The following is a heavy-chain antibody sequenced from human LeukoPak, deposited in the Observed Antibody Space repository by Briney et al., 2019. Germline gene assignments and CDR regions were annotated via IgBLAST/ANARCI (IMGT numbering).Heavy chain of an antibody. J-gene: IGHJ6*02. CDR1: GFTVSSNY. CDR3: ARDPKPFVVRGVINYYYGMDV. Sequence: GGSLRLSCAASGFTVSSNYMSWVRQAPGKGLEWVSVIYSGGSTYYADSVKGRFTISRDNSKNTLYLQMNSLRAEDTAVYYCARDPKPFVVRGVINYYYGMDVWGQGTTVTVSS. CDR2: IYSGGST. V-gene: IGHV3-53*01. D-gene: IGHD3-10*01.